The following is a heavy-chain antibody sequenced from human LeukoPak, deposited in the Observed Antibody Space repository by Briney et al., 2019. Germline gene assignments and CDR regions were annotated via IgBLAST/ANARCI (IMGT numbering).Heavy chain of an antibody. CDR2: INHSGNT. J-gene: IGHJ4*02. Sequence: SETLSLTCAVYGGSFSGYYWSWIRQPPGKGLEWIGEINHSGNTYYNPSLESRVTISVDTSKNQFSLKLSSVTAADTAVYYCATSGWYLLPGVYWGQGTLVTVSS. CDR1: GGSFSGYY. V-gene: IGHV4-34*01. D-gene: IGHD6-19*01. CDR3: ATSGWYLLPGVY.